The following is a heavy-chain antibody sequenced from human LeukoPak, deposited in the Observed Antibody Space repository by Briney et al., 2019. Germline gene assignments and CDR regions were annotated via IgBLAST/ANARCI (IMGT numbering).Heavy chain of an antibody. Sequence: SETLSLTCTVSGGSISSYYWSWIRQPAGKGLGWIGRIYTSGSTNYNPSLKSRVTMSVDTSKNQFSLKLSSVTAADTAVYYCARDVSFEQLGNWFDPWGQGTLVTVSS. CDR3: ARDVSFEQLGNWFDP. D-gene: IGHD6-13*01. CDR2: IYTSGST. J-gene: IGHJ5*02. CDR1: GGSISSYY. V-gene: IGHV4-4*07.